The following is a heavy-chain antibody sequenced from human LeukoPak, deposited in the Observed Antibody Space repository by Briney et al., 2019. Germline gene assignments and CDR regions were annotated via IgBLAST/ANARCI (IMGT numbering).Heavy chain of an antibody. D-gene: IGHD2-2*01. J-gene: IGHJ3*02. V-gene: IGHV1-69*05. Sequence: GASVKVSCKASGGTFSSYAISWVRQAPGQGLEWMGGIIPIFGTANYAQKFQGRVTITTDESTSTAYMELSSLRSEDTAVYYCASYPADCSSTSCHPYNAFDIWGQGTMVTVSS. CDR3: ASYPADCSSTSCHPYNAFDI. CDR2: IIPIFGTA. CDR1: GGTFSSYA.